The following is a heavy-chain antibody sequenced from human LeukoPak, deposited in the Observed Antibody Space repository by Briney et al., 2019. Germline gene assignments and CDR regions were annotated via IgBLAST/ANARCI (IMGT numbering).Heavy chain of an antibody. Sequence: GGSLRLSCAASGFTFSSYAMSWVRQAPGKGLEWVSSISSSGTYTYYADSVRGRFTISRDNAKNSLYLQMNSLRAEDTAIYYCTRDVATPGPFDIWGQGTMVTVSS. CDR1: GFTFSSYA. CDR2: ISSSGTYT. J-gene: IGHJ3*02. CDR3: TRDVATPGPFDI. V-gene: IGHV3-21*01. D-gene: IGHD5-12*01.